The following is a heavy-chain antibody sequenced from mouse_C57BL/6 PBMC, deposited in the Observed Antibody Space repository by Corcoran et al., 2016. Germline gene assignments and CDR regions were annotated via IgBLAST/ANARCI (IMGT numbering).Heavy chain of an antibody. CDR3: AKDYGSRDYAMDY. J-gene: IGHJ4*01. D-gene: IGHD1-1*01. CDR2: INTYSGVP. V-gene: IGHV9-3*01. CDR1: GYTFTTYG. Sequence: QIQLVQSGPELKKPGETVKISCKASGYTFTTYGMSWVKQAPGKGLKWMGWINTYSGVPTSADDFKGRFAFSLETSASTAYLQINNLKNEDTATYFCAKDYGSRDYAMDYWGQGTSVTVSS.